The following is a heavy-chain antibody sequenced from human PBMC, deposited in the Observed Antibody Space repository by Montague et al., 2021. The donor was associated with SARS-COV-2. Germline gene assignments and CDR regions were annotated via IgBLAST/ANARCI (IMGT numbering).Heavy chain of an antibody. CDR2: LYSGGST. Sequence: SLRLSCAASGFTVSRNYMSWVRQAPGKGLEWVSVLYSGGSTYYADSVNXRFTISRDNSKNTLYLQMNSLRAEDTAVYYCARDLGGAAAGNFDYWGQGTLVTVSS. D-gene: IGHD6-13*01. V-gene: IGHV3-66*01. J-gene: IGHJ4*02. CDR3: ARDLGGAAAGNFDY. CDR1: GFTVSRNY.